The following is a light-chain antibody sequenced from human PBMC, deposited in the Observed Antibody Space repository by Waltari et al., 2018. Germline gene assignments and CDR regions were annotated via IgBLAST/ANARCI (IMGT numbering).Light chain of an antibody. Sequence: DIQMTQSPSSLSASVGDRVTITCRASQSIRSYLNWDQQKPGKAPKLLIYAASSLQSGVPSRFSGSGSGTDFTLTISSLQPEDFATYYCQQSYSTTWTFGQGTKVEIK. CDR1: QSIRSY. CDR2: AAS. CDR3: QQSYSTTWT. J-gene: IGKJ1*01. V-gene: IGKV1-39*01.